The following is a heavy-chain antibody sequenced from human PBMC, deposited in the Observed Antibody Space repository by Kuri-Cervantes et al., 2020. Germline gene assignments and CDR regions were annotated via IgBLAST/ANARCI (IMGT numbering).Heavy chain of an antibody. CDR1: GFSLSTRGVG. V-gene: IGHV2-5*02. J-gene: IGHJ3*02. D-gene: IGHD6-13*01. Sequence: SGPTLVKPTQTLTLTCTFSGFSLSTRGVGVGWIRQPPGKALEWLALIYWDDDKRYSPSLKSRLTITKDTSKNQVVLTMTNMGPVDTATYYCAHKVRSWGAFDIWGQGTMVTVSS. CDR2: IYWDDDK. CDR3: AHKVRSWGAFDI.